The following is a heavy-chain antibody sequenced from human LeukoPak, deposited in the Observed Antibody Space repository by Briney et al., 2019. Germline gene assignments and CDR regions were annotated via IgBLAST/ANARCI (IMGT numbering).Heavy chain of an antibody. CDR1: GFTFSSYW. J-gene: IGHJ6*02. Sequence: QPGGSLRLSCAVSGFTFSSYWMQWVRQAPGKGLVWVSRINTDGSSTNYADSVRGRFTISRDDSKNTLYLQMNTLRAEDTAVYYCAKAIVGATYCYYYGMDVWGQGTTVTVSS. V-gene: IGHV3-74*01. CDR3: AKAIVGATYCYYYGMDV. CDR2: INTDGSST. D-gene: IGHD1-26*01.